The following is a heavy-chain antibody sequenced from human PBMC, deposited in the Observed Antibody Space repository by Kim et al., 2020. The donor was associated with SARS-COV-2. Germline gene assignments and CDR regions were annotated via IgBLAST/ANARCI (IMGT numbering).Heavy chain of an antibody. D-gene: IGHD2-2*01. CDR2: IYYSGST. Sequence: SETLSLTCTVSGGSISSSSYYWGWIRQPPGMGLEWIGSIYYSGSTYYNPSLKSRVTISVDTSKNQFSLKLSSVTAADTAVYYCARLHCSSTSCHYYYYYGMDVWGQGTTVTVSS. CDR3: ARLHCSSTSCHYYYYYGMDV. J-gene: IGHJ6*02. V-gene: IGHV4-39*01. CDR1: GGSISSSSYY.